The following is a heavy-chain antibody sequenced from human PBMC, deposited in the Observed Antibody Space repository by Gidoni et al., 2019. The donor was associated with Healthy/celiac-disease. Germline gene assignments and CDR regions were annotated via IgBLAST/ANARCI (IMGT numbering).Heavy chain of an antibody. CDR3: ARDTKGSYTPFDL. V-gene: IGHV3-48*01. CDR1: GFTISSYS. Sequence: EVQLVESGGGLVQRGGSLRLSCAASGFTISSYSMNWVRQAPGKGLEWVSYISSSSSTIYYADSVKGRFHISRENAKNSLYLKMNSLRAEDTAVDYCARDTKGSYTPFDLWGRGTLVTVSS. J-gene: IGHJ2*01. D-gene: IGHD1-26*01. CDR2: ISSSSSTI.